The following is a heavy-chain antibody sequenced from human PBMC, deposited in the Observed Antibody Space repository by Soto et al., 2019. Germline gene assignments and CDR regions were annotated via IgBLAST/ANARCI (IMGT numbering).Heavy chain of an antibody. CDR2: ISAFNGYT. CDR1: GYIFNKYG. CDR3: ARGRGVVIPAGTPDAFDV. J-gene: IGHJ3*01. Sequence: ASVKVSCKASGYIFNKYGFNWVRQAPGQGLEWMGRISAFNGYTNFAQKFQGRVTLTTDTSTNTAYMELSSLRSDDTAIYYCARGRGVVIPAGTPDAFDVWGQGTMVTVS. D-gene: IGHD2-21*01. V-gene: IGHV1-18*01.